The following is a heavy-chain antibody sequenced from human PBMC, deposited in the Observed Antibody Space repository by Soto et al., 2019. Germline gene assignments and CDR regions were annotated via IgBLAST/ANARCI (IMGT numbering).Heavy chain of an antibody. Sequence: QVQLVESGGGVVQPGRSLRLSCAASGFTFSSYAMHWVRQAPGKGLEWVAVISYDGSNKYYADSVKGRFTISRDNSKKTLYLQMNSLRAEDTAVYYCARGIAVAGYYFDYWGQGTLVTVSS. D-gene: IGHD6-19*01. CDR3: ARGIAVAGYYFDY. V-gene: IGHV3-30-3*01. CDR2: ISYDGSNK. CDR1: GFTFSSYA. J-gene: IGHJ4*02.